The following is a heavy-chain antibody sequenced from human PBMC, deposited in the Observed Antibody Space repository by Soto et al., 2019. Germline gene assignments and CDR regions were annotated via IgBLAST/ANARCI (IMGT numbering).Heavy chain of an antibody. CDR2: ISSSSSVI. Sequence: PGGSLRLSCAASGIIFNGFGMHWVRQAPGKGLEWVSYISSSSSVIDYADSVKGRFTVSRDNARNSLYLQMNSLRAEDTAVYYCARDLSWGSNWYYYMDVWGKGTTVTVTS. V-gene: IGHV3-48*01. D-gene: IGHD7-27*01. J-gene: IGHJ6*03. CDR3: ARDLSWGSNWYYYMDV. CDR1: GIIFNGFG.